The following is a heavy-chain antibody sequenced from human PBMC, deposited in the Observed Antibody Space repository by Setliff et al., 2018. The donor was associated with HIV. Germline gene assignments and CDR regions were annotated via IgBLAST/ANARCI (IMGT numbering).Heavy chain of an antibody. V-gene: IGHV4-38-2*02. CDR3: TRRDVSPLWFGQFDY. CDR2: VYHSGKT. D-gene: IGHD3-10*01. J-gene: IGHJ4*02. CDR1: GQFISDGYY. Sequence: PSETLSLTCTVSGQFISDGYYWGWIRQPPGKGLEWIGSVYHSGKTYYNPSLKRRVTMSADTSKNQISLMLRSMTAADTAVYYCTRRDVSPLWFGQFDYWGQGILVTVSS.